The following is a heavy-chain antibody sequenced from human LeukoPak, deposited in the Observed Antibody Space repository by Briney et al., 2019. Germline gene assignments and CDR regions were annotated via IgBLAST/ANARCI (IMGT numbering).Heavy chain of an antibody. CDR1: GGSFSGYY. V-gene: IGHV4-34*01. CDR3: ARGYYDISVDPPTIDY. J-gene: IGHJ4*02. Sequence: PSETLSLTCAVYGGSFSGYYWSWIRQPPGKGLEWIGEINHSGSTNYNPSLKSRVTMSVDTSKNQFSLKLSSVTAADTAVYYCARGYYDISVDPPTIDYWGQGTLVTVSS. CDR2: INHSGST. D-gene: IGHD3-9*01.